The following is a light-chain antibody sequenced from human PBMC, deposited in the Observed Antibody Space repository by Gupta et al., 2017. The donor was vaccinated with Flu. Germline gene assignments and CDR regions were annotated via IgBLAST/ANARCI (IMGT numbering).Light chain of an antibody. CDR3: QHYNSYPLT. CDR1: QSISSW. CDR2: KAS. J-gene: IGKJ1*01. Sequence: GDRVTITCRASQSISSWLAWYQQKPGKAPKLLIYKASTLESGVPSRFSGSGSGTDFTLTISSLQPDDFATYYCQHYNSYPLTFGQGTKVEIK. V-gene: IGKV1-5*03.